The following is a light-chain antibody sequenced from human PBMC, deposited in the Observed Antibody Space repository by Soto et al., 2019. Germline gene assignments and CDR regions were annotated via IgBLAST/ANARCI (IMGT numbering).Light chain of an antibody. J-gene: IGLJ2*01. CDR2: AVS. CDR3: CSYTSLSTVV. Sequence: QSALTQPASVSGSPGQSITISCTGTSSDVGGYNHVSWYQHSPGKAPKHILIAVSDRTSGVSHRFSGSKSGNTASLTISGLQAEDEADYYCCSYTSLSTVVFGGGTKLTVL. V-gene: IGLV2-14*01. CDR1: SSDVGGYNH.